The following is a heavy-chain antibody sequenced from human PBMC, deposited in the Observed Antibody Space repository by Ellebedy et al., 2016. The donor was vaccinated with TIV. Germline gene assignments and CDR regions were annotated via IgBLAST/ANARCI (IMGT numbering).Heavy chain of an antibody. CDR1: GFTFSSYA. Sequence: GESLKISXVVSGFTFSSYAMSWVRQAPGKGPEWVSGITGNGADPYYADSVKGRFTISRDDSKNTLNLQMNSLRAEDTAVYYCARGTWFGESGIAMDVWGQGTRVTVSS. CDR2: ITGNGADP. CDR3: ARGTWFGESGIAMDV. D-gene: IGHD3-10*01. J-gene: IGHJ6*02. V-gene: IGHV3-23*01.